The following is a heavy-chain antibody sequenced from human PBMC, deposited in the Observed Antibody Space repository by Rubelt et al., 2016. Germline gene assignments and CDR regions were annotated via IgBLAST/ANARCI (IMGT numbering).Heavy chain of an antibody. CDR1: GYTFTSYA. J-gene: IGHJ2*01. CDR2: INAGNGNK. Sequence: QVQLVQSGAEVKKPGASVKVSCKASGYTFTSYAMHWVRQAPGQRLEWMGWINAGNGNKKYSQKFQGRVTITRDTSASTAYMERGSLRSEYTAVYYCARSKDTAMVTDADWYFDLWGRGTLVTVSS. V-gene: IGHV1-3*01. D-gene: IGHD5-18*01. CDR3: ARSKDTAMVTDADWYFDL.